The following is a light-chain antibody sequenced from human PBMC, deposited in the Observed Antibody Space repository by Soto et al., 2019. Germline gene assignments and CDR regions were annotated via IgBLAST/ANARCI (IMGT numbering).Light chain of an antibody. CDR3: AAWDDRLSGPV. J-gene: IGLJ2*01. CDR2: TNN. V-gene: IGLV1-47*02. Sequence: QSVLTQPPSASGTPGQRVTISCSRSSSNIGSNYIYWYQQIPGTAPTIVIYTNNQRPSGVPDRFSGSKSGTSASLAISGLRSEDEAVYYCAAWDDRLSGPVFGGGTKLTVL. CDR1: SSNIGSNY.